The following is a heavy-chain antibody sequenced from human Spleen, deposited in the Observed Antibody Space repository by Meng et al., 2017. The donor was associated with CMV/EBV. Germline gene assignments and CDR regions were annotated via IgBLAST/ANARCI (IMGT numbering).Heavy chain of an antibody. D-gene: IGHD3-3*01. CDR1: GSSCSSYA. V-gene: IGHV3-30*04. Sequence: GGSRRLSGASCGSSCSSYAMHWVRQAPGKGLEWVAISHDGSNKFYAASVKGRFTISRDNSKNTLYLQMNSLRAEDTAVYYCAKDVLRFLEWLLYRSSVADYYGMDVWAKGPRSPSP. CDR2: SHDGSNK. J-gene: IGHJ6*02. CDR3: AKDVLRFLEWLLYRSSVADYYGMDV.